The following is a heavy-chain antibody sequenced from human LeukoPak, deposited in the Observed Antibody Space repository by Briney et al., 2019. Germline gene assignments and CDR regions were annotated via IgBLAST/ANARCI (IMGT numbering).Heavy chain of an antibody. V-gene: IGHV5-10-1*01. Sequence: RGESPKISCKGSGYTFTNHWISWVRQMPGKGLEWMGKIEPSDSYTNYSPSCQGHVTISADKSLSTAYLQWSSMKASDTAMYYCARAPDSDSGDDYFDYGGQGTLVTVSS. D-gene: IGHD5-12*01. CDR2: IEPSDSYT. CDR3: ARAPDSDSGDDYFDY. CDR1: GYTFTNHW. J-gene: IGHJ4*02.